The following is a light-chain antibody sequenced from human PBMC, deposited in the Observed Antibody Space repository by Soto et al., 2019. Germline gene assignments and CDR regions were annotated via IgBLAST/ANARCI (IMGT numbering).Light chain of an antibody. V-gene: IGKV3-20*01. CDR2: GAS. CDR1: QSINSRY. J-gene: IGKJ3*01. Sequence: EIVLTQSPGTLSLSPGERATLSCRARQSINSRYLAWYRQKPGQAPRLLIYGASSRATGIPDRFSGSGSGTDFTLTISRLEPEDFAVYYCQQFGSSPGFTFGPGTKVDIK. CDR3: QQFGSSPGFT.